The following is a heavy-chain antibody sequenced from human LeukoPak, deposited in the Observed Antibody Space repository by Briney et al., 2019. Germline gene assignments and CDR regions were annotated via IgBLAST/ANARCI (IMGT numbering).Heavy chain of an antibody. CDR2: IYYSGST. CDR3: AREDIPRQNMGSKGGFDP. Sequence: PSETLSLTCTVSGDSISSSSSYWGWIRQPPGEGLEWIGSIYYSGSTYYNPSLKSRVTISVDTSKNQFSLKLSSVTAADTAVYYCAREDIPRQNMGSKGGFDPWGQGTLVTVSS. V-gene: IGHV4-39*07. J-gene: IGHJ5*02. CDR1: GDSISSSSSY. D-gene: IGHD5-12*01.